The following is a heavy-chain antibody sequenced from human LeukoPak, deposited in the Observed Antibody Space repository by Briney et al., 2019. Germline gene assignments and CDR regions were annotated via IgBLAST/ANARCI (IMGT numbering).Heavy chain of an antibody. CDR2: IFGTGDTT. D-gene: IGHD3-10*01. Sequence: GGSLRLSCAASGFTFSSYSMNWVRQAPGKGLEWVSIIFGTGDTTYYADSVKGRFTVSRDNSKNTLYLQMNDLRPEDTAKYYCAKRNTMIRGGPCFDHWGQGLLVTVSS. CDR1: GFTFSSYS. J-gene: IGHJ4*02. CDR3: AKRNTMIRGGPCFDH. V-gene: IGHV3-23*01.